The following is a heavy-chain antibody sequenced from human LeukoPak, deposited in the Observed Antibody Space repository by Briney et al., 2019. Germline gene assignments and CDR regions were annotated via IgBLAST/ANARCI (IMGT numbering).Heavy chain of an antibody. Sequence: GGSLRLSCAASGFTFSSYEMNWVCPALGKGLGRVSYISSSGSTIYYAGSVKGPFTLSRDNSKNTLYLQMNSLRAEDTAVYYCAKVGSGWVLYYMDVWGKGTTVTISS. D-gene: IGHD6-19*01. V-gene: IGHV3-48*03. CDR3: AKVGSGWVLYYMDV. J-gene: IGHJ6*03. CDR1: GFTFSSYE. CDR2: ISSSGSTI.